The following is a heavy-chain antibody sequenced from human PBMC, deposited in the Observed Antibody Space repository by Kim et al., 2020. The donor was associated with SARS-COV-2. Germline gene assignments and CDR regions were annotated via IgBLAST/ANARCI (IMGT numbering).Heavy chain of an antibody. V-gene: IGHV4-34*01. CDR3: ARGRGSGWRLGHYGMDV. D-gene: IGHD6-19*01. Sequence: LKSRVTIAVDTSKNQFSLKLSSVTAADTAVYYCARGRGSGWRLGHYGMDVWGQGTTVTVSS. J-gene: IGHJ6*02.